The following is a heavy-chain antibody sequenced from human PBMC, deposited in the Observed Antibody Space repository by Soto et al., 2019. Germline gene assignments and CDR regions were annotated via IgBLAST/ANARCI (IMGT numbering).Heavy chain of an antibody. J-gene: IGHJ6*02. V-gene: IGHV4-34*01. CDR2: VSHSGST. CDR3: ARWHYAGEGSGHAYYIGLDV. D-gene: IGHD1-26*01. CDR1: DGSWSGDY. Sequence: QLQLQQWGSGVLKPLETLSLTCGINDGSWSGDYWTWIRQAPGRGLERIGEVSHSGSTNYSPSLKSRASISRDRSKKQFSLRLTSVTAADTAVYYCARWHYAGEGSGHAYYIGLDVWGQGTMVTVSS.